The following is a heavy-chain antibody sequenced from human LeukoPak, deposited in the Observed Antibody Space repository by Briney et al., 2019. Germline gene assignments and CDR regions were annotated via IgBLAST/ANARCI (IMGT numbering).Heavy chain of an antibody. Sequence: ASVKVSCKASGGTFSSYAISWVRQAPGQGLEWMGWISAYNGNTNYAQKLQGRVTMTTDTSTSTAYMELRSLRSDDTAVYYCAREETYGSVDYWGQGTLVTVSS. D-gene: IGHD3-10*01. V-gene: IGHV1-18*01. CDR2: ISAYNGNT. CDR1: GGTFSSYA. J-gene: IGHJ4*02. CDR3: AREETYGSVDY.